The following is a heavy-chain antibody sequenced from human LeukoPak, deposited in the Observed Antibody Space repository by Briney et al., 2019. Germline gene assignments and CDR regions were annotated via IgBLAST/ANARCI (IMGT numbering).Heavy chain of an antibody. Sequence: ASVKVSCKASGYTFTGYYMHWVRQAPGQGLEWMGWINPNSGGTNYAQKFQGRVTMTRDTSISTAYMELSRLRSDDTAVYYCARDSSSWFVYYYYMDVWGKGTTVTISS. V-gene: IGHV1-2*02. D-gene: IGHD6-13*01. CDR3: ARDSSSWFVYYYYMDV. CDR2: INPNSGGT. J-gene: IGHJ6*03. CDR1: GYTFTGYY.